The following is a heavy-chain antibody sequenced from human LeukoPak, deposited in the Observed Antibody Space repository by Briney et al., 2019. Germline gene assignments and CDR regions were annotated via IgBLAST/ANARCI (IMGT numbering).Heavy chain of an antibody. V-gene: IGHV4-59*11. CDR3: ARAMVRGVIDY. CDR2: IYYSGST. CDR1: GGSISSHY. D-gene: IGHD3-10*01. J-gene: IGHJ4*02. Sequence: SETLSLTCTVSGGSISSHYWSWIRQPPGKGLEWIGYIYYSGSTNYNPSLKSRVTISVDTSKNQFSLKLSSVTAADTAVYYCARAMVRGVIDYWGQGTLVTVSS.